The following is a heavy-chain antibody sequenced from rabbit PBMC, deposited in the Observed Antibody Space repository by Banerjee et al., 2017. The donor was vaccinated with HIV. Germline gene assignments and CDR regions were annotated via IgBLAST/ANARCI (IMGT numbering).Heavy chain of an antibody. CDR1: GFSFSSNYW. V-gene: IGHV1S45*01. J-gene: IGHJ4*01. CDR2: IDPVFRST. D-gene: IGHD4-2*01. Sequence: QEQLEESGGDLVKPEGSLTLTCTASGFSFSSNYWICWVRQAPGKGLEWIGYIDPVFRSTHYASWVNGRFTISKTSSTTVTLQMTSLTAADTATYFCARSPSNAGWTRRLNLWGQGTLVTVS. CDR3: ARSPSNAGWTRRLNL.